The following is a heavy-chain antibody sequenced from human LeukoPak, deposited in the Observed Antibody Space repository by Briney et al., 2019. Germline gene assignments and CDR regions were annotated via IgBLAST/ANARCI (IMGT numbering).Heavy chain of an antibody. D-gene: IGHD3-10*01. CDR2: IIPIFGTA. CDR1: GGTFSSYA. CDR3: AGGFPDGLGSYPQPFDY. V-gene: IGHV1-69*06. Sequence: GASVKVSCKASGGTFSSYAISWVRQAPGQGLEWMGGIIPIFGTANYAQKFQGRVTITADKSTSTAYMELSRLRSEDTAVYYCAGGFPDGLGSYPQPFDYWGQGTLVTVSS. J-gene: IGHJ4*02.